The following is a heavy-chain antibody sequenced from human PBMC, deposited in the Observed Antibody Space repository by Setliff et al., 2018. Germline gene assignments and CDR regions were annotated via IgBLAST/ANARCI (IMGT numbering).Heavy chain of an antibody. D-gene: IGHD3-3*01. CDR3: ATRTPVTFSGVVTTV. CDR1: GYTFTSYG. CDR2: ISGYDGSS. V-gene: IGHV1-18*01. J-gene: IGHJ4*02. Sequence: ASVKVSCKASGYTFTSYGITWVRQAPGQGLEWIGWISGYDGSSNHVQKLQGRVIMTTDTSTNTAYMELRSLTSDDKAIYYCATRTPVTFSGVVTTVWGQGSLVTVSS.